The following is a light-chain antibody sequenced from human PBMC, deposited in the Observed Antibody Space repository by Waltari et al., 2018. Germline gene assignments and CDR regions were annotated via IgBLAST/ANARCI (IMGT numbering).Light chain of an antibody. CDR1: QRINRW. Sequence: DTQMTQSPSTLSASVGDRVTITCRASQRINRWLAWYQQKPGKAPKLLISEASSLENEVPARFSGRRFGTKFTLTITSLQPDESATFCCQHSSSYPPTFAGGTNVAIK. V-gene: IGKV1-5*03. J-gene: IGKJ4*02. CDR2: EAS. CDR3: QHSSSYPPT.